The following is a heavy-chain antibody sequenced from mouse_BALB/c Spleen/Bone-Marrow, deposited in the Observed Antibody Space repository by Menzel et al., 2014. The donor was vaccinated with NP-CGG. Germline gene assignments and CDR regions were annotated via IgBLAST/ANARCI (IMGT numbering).Heavy chain of an antibody. D-gene: IGHD2-2*01. J-gene: IGHJ4*01. CDR3: ARRLRYYAMYY. Sequence: VKLVESGPGLVQPSQSLSIPCTVYGFSLTSYGVHWVRQSPGKGLEWLGVIWSGGSIDYNAAFISRLSISKDNSKSQVLFKMNSLQANDTAIYYCARRLRYYAMYYWGQGTSVTVSS. V-gene: IGHV2-2*02. CDR1: GFSLTSYG. CDR2: IWSGGSI.